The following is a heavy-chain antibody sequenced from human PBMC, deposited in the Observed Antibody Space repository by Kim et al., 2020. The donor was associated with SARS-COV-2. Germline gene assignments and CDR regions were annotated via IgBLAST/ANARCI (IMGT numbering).Heavy chain of an antibody. Sequence: GGSLRLSCTASGFTFDDNGMHWVRQAPGKGLEWVSGITRNSGRSTYADSVKGRFTSSXXNAKKSLYLQMNXXRXEDTALYYXASQQXXNWGQGTLVTVSS. V-gene: IGHV3-9*01. D-gene: IGHD6-13*01. CDR2: ITRNSGRS. CDR1: GFTFDDNG. J-gene: IGHJ4*02. CDR3: ASQQXXN.